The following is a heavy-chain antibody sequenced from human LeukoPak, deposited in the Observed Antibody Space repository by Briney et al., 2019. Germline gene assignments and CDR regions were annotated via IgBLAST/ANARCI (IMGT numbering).Heavy chain of an antibody. CDR2: IYHSGST. D-gene: IGHD6-13*01. CDR3: ARDGPFSLRYSSSWYESWFDP. J-gene: IGHJ5*02. CDR1: GGSFSGYY. Sequence: SETLSLTCAVYGGSFSGYYWSWIRQPPGKGLEWIGEIYHSGSTNYNPSLKSRVTISVDTSKNQFSLKLSSVTPEDTAVYYCARDGPFSLRYSSSWYESWFDPWGQGTLVTVSS. V-gene: IGHV4-34*01.